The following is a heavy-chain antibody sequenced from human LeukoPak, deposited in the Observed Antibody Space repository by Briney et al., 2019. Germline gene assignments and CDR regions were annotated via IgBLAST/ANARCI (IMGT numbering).Heavy chain of an antibody. CDR2: ISYDGSNK. Sequence: PGGSLRLSCAASGFTFSSYAMHWVRQAPGRGLEWVAVISYDGSNKYYADSVKGRLTSFRDNSKNTLYLQMNSLRAEDTAVYYCARDRDTNYDFWSGLFDLWGQGTLVTVSS. J-gene: IGHJ5*02. CDR1: GFTFSSYA. D-gene: IGHD3-3*01. CDR3: ARDRDTNYDFWSGLFDL. V-gene: IGHV3-30*01.